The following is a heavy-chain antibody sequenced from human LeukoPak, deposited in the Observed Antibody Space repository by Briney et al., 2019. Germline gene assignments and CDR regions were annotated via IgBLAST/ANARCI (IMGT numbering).Heavy chain of an antibody. V-gene: IGHV1-2*02. CDR3: ARSEITMIVVLEYNWFDP. D-gene: IGHD3-22*01. CDR2: INPNSGGT. Sequence: GASVKVSCKASGYTFTGYYMHWVRQAPGQGLEWMGWINPNSGGTNYAQKFQGRVTMTRDTSISSAYMELSRLRSDDTAAYYCARSEITMIVVLEYNWFDPWGQGTLVTVSS. J-gene: IGHJ5*02. CDR1: GYTFTGYY.